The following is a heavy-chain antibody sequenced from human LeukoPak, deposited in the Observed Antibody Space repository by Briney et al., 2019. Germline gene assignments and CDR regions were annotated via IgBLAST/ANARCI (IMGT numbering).Heavy chain of an antibody. Sequence: GGSLRLSCAASGFTFSNYWMHWVRQAPGKGLVWVSRINSDGINTSYTDSVKGRFTISRDNAKNTLNLQMDSLRAEDTAVYYCARDLGQYYDTSDNWFDPWGQGTLVTVSS. CDR1: GFTFSNYW. J-gene: IGHJ5*02. D-gene: IGHD3-22*01. V-gene: IGHV3-74*01. CDR2: INSDGINT. CDR3: ARDLGQYYDTSDNWFDP.